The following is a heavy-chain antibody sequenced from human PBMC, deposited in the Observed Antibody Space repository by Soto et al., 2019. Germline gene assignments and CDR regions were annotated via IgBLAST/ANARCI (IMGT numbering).Heavy chain of an antibody. CDR2: IKQDGSEK. J-gene: IGHJ3*02. V-gene: IGHV3-7*01. Sequence: GGSLRLSCAASGFTFSSYWMSWVRQAPGKGLEWVANIKQDGSEKYYVDSVKGRFTISRDNAKNSLYLQMNSLRAEDTAVYYCASASAGIAVAHDAFDIWGQGTMVTVSS. CDR1: GFTFSSYW. CDR3: ASASAGIAVAHDAFDI. D-gene: IGHD6-19*01.